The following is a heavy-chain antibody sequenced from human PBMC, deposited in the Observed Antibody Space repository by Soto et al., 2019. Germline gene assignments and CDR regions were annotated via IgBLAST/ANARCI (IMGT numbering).Heavy chain of an antibody. J-gene: IGHJ4*02. CDR1: GFTFSNAW. CDR2: IKSKTDGGTT. V-gene: IGHV3-15*05. D-gene: IGHD3-3*01. CDR3: TTGPITYYDFWSGSPLGSFDY. Sequence: GGSLRLSCAASGFTFSNAWMSWVRQAPGKGLEWVGRIKSKTDGGTTDYAAPVKGRFTISRDDSKNTLYLQMNSLKTEDTAVYYCTTGPITYYDFWSGSPLGSFDYWGQGTLVTVSS.